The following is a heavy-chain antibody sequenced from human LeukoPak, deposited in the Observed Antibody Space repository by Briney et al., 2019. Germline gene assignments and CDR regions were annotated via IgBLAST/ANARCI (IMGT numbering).Heavy chain of an antibody. CDR1: GFTFDDYA. CDR3: AKDGGGYSYYGMDV. V-gene: IGHV3-9*01. Sequence: GRSLRLSCAASGFTFDDYAMHWVRQAPGKGLEWVSGISWNSGNIGYADSMKGRLTISRDNAKNSLYLRMNSLRAEDTALYYCAKDGGGYSYYGMDVWGQGTTVTVSS. D-gene: IGHD5-12*01. CDR2: ISWNSGNI. J-gene: IGHJ6*02.